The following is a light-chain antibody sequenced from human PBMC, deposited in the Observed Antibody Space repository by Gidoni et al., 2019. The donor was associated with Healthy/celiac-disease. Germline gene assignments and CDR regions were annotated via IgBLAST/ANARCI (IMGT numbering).Light chain of an antibody. CDR3: QTWHSSTVV. Sequence: SYELTQPPSVSVPPGQTASITCSGDKLGDKYASWYQQKPGQSPVLVIYRDNKRPSGIPERFSGSNSGNTATLTISGTQAMDEADYYCQTWHSSTVVFGGGTKLTVL. CDR1: KLGDKY. V-gene: IGLV3-1*01. J-gene: IGLJ3*02. CDR2: RDN.